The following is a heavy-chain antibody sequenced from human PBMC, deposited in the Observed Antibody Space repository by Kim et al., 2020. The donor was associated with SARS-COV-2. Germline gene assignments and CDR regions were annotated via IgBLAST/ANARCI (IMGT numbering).Heavy chain of an antibody. CDR1: GGSITGDYC. CDR2: VYYSGNS. Sequence: SETLSLTCSVSGGSITGDYCWGWVRRPPGKGLEWIGSVYYSGNSNYNPSLKSRVTISLDTSKNQFSLQLRSVTAADTAVYYCARHYYAGSGSYFPFDFWGQGSLVTVSS. CDR3: ARHYYAGSGSYFPFDF. D-gene: IGHD3-10*01. V-gene: IGHV4-39*01. J-gene: IGHJ4*02.